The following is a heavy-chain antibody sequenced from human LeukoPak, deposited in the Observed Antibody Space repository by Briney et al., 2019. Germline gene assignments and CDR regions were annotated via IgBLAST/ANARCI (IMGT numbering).Heavy chain of an antibody. CDR3: ASRSSGYDPPFGIWYDYMDV. CDR2: IYYSGST. Sequence: SETLSLTCTVSGGSISSYYWSWIRQPPGKGLEWIGYIYYSGSTNYNPSLKSRVTISVDTSKNQFSLKLSSVTAADTAVYYCASRSSGYDPPFGIWYDYMDVWGKGTTVTVSS. D-gene: IGHD5-12*01. CDR1: GGSISSYY. J-gene: IGHJ6*03. V-gene: IGHV4-59*01.